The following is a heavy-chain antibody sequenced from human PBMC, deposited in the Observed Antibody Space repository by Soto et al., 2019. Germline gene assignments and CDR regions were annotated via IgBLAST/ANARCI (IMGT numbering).Heavy chain of an antibody. V-gene: IGHV4-31*03. J-gene: IGHJ4*02. CDR2: IYYSGST. D-gene: IGHD3-16*02. CDR1: GGSISSGGYY. Sequence: SETLSLTCTVSGGSISSGGYYWSWIRQHPXKGLEWIGYIYYSGSTYYNPSLKSRVTISVDTSKNQFSLKLSSVTAADTAVYYCARVPDHEDYDYVWGSYRLFFDYWGQGTLVTVPQ. CDR3: ARVPDHEDYDYVWGSYRLFFDY.